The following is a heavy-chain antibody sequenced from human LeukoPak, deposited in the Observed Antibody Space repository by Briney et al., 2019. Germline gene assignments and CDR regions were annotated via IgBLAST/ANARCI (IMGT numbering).Heavy chain of an antibody. CDR2: IKPNSGGT. J-gene: IGHJ4*02. D-gene: IGHD3-10*01. V-gene: IGHV1-2*02. CDR1: GYTFTGYY. Sequence: GASVKVSCTASGYTFTGYYMHWVRQAPGQGLEWMGWIKPNSGGTNYAHKLQGRVTMTRDTANSTAYMELNRLRSDDTAVYYCARVTYYYGSGSYSDYWGQGTLVSVSS. CDR3: ARVTYYYGSGSYSDY.